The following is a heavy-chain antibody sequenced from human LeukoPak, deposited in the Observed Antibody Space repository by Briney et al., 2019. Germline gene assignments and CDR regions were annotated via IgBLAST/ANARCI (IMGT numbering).Heavy chain of an antibody. V-gene: IGHV4-34*01. CDR2: INHSGST. CDR1: GGSFSGYY. CDR3: ASGFPYYYGSGSLNWFDP. D-gene: IGHD3-10*01. Sequence: SETLSLTCAVYGGSFSGYYWSWIRQPPGKGLEWIGEINHSGSTNYNPSLKSRVTISVDTSKNQFSLKLSSVTAADTAVYYCASGFPYYYGSGSLNWFDPWGQGTLVTVSS. J-gene: IGHJ5*02.